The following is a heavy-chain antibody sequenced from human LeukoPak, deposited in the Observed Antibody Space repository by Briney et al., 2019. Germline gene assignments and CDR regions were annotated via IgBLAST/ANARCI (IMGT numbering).Heavy chain of an antibody. CDR3: ARARYETRIWPKSRYDYYHYMDV. CDR1: GYTFTSYV. V-gene: IGHV1-3*03. CDR2: INAGNGNT. D-gene: IGHD3-3*01. Sequence: GASVKVSCKASGYTFTSYVIHWVRQAPGQRLEWMGWINAGNGNTKYSQEFQDRFTITRDTSASTAYMELSSLRSEDMAVYYCARARYETRIWPKSRYDYYHYMDVWGKGTTVTISS. J-gene: IGHJ6*03.